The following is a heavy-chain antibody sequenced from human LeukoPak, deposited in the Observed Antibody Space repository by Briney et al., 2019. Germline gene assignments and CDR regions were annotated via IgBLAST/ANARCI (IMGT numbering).Heavy chain of an antibody. J-gene: IGHJ4*02. Sequence: SETLSLTCAVYGGSFSGYYWSWIRQPPGKGLEWIGEINHSGSTNYNPSLKSRVTISVDTSKNQFSLKLSSVTAAGTAVYYCARGYSKLVPFDYWGQGTLVTVSS. D-gene: IGHD6-6*01. V-gene: IGHV4-34*01. CDR3: ARGYSKLVPFDY. CDR2: INHSGST. CDR1: GGSFSGYY.